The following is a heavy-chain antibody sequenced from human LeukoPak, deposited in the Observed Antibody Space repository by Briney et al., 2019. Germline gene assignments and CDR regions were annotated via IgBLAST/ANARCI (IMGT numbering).Heavy chain of an antibody. CDR3: GKAHYYGSGSEYLFDY. J-gene: IGHJ4*02. CDR1: GFTFSSYW. Sequence: GGSLRLSCAASGFTFSSYWMSWVRQAPGKGLEWVANIKQDGSEKYYADSVKGRFTISRDNAKNSLYLQMNSLRAEDTAVYYCGKAHYYGSGSEYLFDYWGQGTLVTVSS. CDR2: IKQDGSEK. V-gene: IGHV3-7*01. D-gene: IGHD3-10*01.